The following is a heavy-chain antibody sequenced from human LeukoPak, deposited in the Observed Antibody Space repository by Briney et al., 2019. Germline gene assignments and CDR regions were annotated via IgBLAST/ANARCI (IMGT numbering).Heavy chain of an antibody. CDR3: ARGGKEMATINLFDY. Sequence: ASVKVSCKASGYTFTSYGISWVRQAPGQGLEWMGWINTNTGNPTYAQGFTGRFVFSLDTSVSTAYLQINSLKAEDTAAYYCARGGKEMATINLFDYWGQGTLVTVSS. J-gene: IGHJ4*02. CDR2: INTNTGNP. V-gene: IGHV7-4-1*02. CDR1: GYTFTSYG. D-gene: IGHD5-24*01.